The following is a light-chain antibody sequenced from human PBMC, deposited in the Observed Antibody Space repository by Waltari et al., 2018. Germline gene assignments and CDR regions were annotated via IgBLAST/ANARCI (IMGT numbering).Light chain of an antibody. V-gene: IGLV4-69*01. Sequence: QLVLTQSPSASASLAASVKLTCTLSSGHSSHAIAWHQQQPEKGPRYLMRLNSDGSHTKGDGIPDRFSGSSSGAERYLTISSLQSEDEADYYCQTWATGIRVFGGGTKLTVL. J-gene: IGLJ2*01. CDR2: LNSDGSH. CDR3: QTWATGIRV. CDR1: SGHSSHA.